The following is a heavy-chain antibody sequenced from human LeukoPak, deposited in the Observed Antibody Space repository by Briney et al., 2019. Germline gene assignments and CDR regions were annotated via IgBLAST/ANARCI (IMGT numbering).Heavy chain of an antibody. V-gene: IGHV1-18*01. CDR3: ARDPRSGVLDY. D-gene: IGHD2-15*01. CDR2: ISPYNGNT. J-gene: IGHJ4*02. Sequence: ASVKVSCKASGYTFITYSMSWVRQAPGQGLEWMGWISPYNGNTNYAQKSQGRVTMMTDKSTSTAYMELRTLRSDDTAVYFCARDPRSGVLDYWGQGTLVTVSS. CDR1: GYTFITYS.